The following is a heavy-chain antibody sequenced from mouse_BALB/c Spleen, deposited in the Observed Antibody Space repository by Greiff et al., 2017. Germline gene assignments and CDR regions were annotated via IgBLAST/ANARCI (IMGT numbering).Heavy chain of an antibody. D-gene: IGHD2-3*01. J-gene: IGHJ3*01. CDR1: GYTFTSYW. Sequence: QVQLQQSGAELAKPGASVKMSCKASGYTFTSYWMHWVKQRPGQGLEWIGYINPSTGYTEYNQKFKDKATLTADKSSSTAYMQLSSLTSEDSAVYYCATRDYDGYYLFAYWGQGTLVTVSA. CDR3: ATRDYDGYYLFAY. V-gene: IGHV1-7*01. CDR2: INPSTGYT.